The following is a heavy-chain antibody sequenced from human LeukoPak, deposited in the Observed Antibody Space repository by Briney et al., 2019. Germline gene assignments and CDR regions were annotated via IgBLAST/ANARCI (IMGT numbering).Heavy chain of an antibody. V-gene: IGHV1-46*03. CDR1: GYTFTSYY. J-gene: IGHJ3*02. CDR2: INPSGGST. D-gene: IGHD3-10*01. Sequence: EASVKVSCKASGYTFTSYYTHWVRQAPGQGLEWMGIINPSGGSTSYAQKFQGRVTMTRDTSTSTVYMELSSLRSEDTAVYYCASPSFYGSGSNYDAFDIWGQGTMVTVSS. CDR3: ASPSFYGSGSNYDAFDI.